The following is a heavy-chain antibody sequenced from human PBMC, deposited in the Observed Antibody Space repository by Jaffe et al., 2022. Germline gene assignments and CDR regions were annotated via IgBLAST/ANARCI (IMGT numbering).Heavy chain of an antibody. J-gene: IGHJ4*02. CDR3: ARGKNFYY. V-gene: IGHV3-7*05. Sequence: EVQLVESGGGCVQPGGSLRLSCAASGFSLSASWMTWVRQAPGKGLEWVANVNEDGSETYHVDSVKGRFTISRDNAKNSLYLQMNNLRAEDTAVYYCARGKNFYYLGQGTLVTVSS. CDR1: GFSLSASW. CDR2: VNEDGSET.